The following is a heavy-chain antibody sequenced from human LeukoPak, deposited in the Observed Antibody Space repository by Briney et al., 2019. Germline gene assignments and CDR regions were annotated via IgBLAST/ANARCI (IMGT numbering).Heavy chain of an antibody. CDR2: IYTNETT. CDR3: VRQAYYSESGSWTSFDY. CDR1: GGSISGYY. J-gene: IGHJ4*02. Sequence: SETLSLTCTVSGGSISGYYWSWIRQPPGKGLQWIGYIYTNETTKYSPSLQSRVTMSVDTSKNQFSLKLTSVTAADTAVYYCVRQAYYSESGSWTSFDYWGQGTLVPVSS. V-gene: IGHV4-4*09. D-gene: IGHD3-10*01.